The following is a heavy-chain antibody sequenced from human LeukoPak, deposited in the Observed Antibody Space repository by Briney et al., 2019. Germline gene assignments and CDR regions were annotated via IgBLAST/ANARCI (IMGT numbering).Heavy chain of an antibody. CDR1: GIIFRNYA. CDR3: ARGRQGAKTRYFDL. CDR2: ICSDGGST. Sequence: GGSLRLSCAASGIIFRNYAMHWVRPGPGKGLECISTICSDGGSTYYANSVKGRFTISRDNSKNTLYLQMGSLRAEDMAVYYCARGRQGAKTRYFDLWGRGTRVTASS. D-gene: IGHD1-26*01. J-gene: IGHJ2*01. V-gene: IGHV3-64*01.